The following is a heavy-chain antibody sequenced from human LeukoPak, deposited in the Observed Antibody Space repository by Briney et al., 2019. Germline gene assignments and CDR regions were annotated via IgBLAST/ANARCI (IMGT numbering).Heavy chain of an antibody. J-gene: IGHJ6*02. CDR2: IYYSGST. D-gene: IGHD1-26*01. V-gene: IGHV4-59*11. CDR1: GGSISSHY. Sequence: SETLSLTCTVSGGSISSHYWSWIRQPPGKGLEWIGYIYYSGSTNYNPSLKSRVTISVDTSKNQFSLRLSSVTAADTAVYYCARGTIVGANPYYYYGMDVWGQGTTVTVSS. CDR3: ARGTIVGANPYYYYGMDV.